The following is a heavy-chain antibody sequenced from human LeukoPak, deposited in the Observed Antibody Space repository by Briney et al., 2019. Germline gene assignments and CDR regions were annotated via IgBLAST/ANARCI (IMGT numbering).Heavy chain of an antibody. CDR1: AFTFRSYA. CDR2: SYTGGNT. D-gene: IGHD1-14*01. CDR3: AGISDLLYYFDS. V-gene: IGHV3-66*01. Sequence: GGSLRLSCAASAFTFRSYAMSWVRQAGGKGLEWVSVSYTGGNTHYADSVKGRFTLSRDNSKNTVYLQMNSLRVEDTAMYYCAGISDLLYYFDSWGQGTLVTVSS. J-gene: IGHJ4*02.